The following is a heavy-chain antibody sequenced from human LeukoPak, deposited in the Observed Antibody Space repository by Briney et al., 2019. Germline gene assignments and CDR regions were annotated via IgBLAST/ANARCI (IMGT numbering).Heavy chain of an antibody. CDR3: AKYVAPDYSNYVSYYYYYMDV. J-gene: IGHJ6*03. CDR2: ISGSGGST. Sequence: PGGSLRLSCAASGFTFSSYAMSWVRQAPGKGLEWVSAISGSGGSTYYADSVKGRFTISRDNSKNTLYLQMNSLRAEDTAVYYCAKYVAPDYSNYVSYYYYYMDVWGKGTTVTVSS. V-gene: IGHV3-23*01. D-gene: IGHD4-11*01. CDR1: GFTFSSYA.